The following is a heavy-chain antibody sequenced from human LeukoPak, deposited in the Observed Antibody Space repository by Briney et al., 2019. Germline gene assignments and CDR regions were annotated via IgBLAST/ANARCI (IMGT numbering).Heavy chain of an antibody. D-gene: IGHD6-13*01. CDR3: ARESCIAAAGNSHYYYYMDV. CDR1: GFTFSSSA. J-gene: IGHJ6*03. V-gene: IGHV3-23*01. CDR2: ISGSGSGGST. Sequence: GGSLRLSCAASGFTFSSSAMSWVRQAPGKGLEWVSNISGSGSGGSTYYADSVKGRFTISRDNAKNSLYLQMNSLRAEDTAVYYCARESCIAAAGNSHYYYYMDVWGKGTTVTVSS.